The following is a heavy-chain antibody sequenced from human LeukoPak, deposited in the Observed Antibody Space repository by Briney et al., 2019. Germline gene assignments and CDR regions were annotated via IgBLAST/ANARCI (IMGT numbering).Heavy chain of an antibody. D-gene: IGHD6-19*01. J-gene: IGHJ3*01. V-gene: IGHV4-34*01. Sequence: PSETLSLTCAVSEMSFSAYYWNWIRQSPGKGLEWIGEINYGGSTKYTPSLEGRGTIFIDTSKNQFSLKLTSVTAADTAVYYCARGFPPGSGSRGSHAFDVWGQGTMVTVSS. CDR1: EMSFSAYY. CDR2: INYGGST. CDR3: ARGFPPGSGSRGSHAFDV.